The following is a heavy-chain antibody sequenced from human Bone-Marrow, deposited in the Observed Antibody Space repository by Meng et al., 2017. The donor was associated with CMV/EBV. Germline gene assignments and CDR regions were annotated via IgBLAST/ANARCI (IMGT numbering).Heavy chain of an antibody. CDR2: IYYSGSS. D-gene: IGHD5-24*01. CDR1: GGSISSYY. CDR3: ARQVDGYRVDY. Sequence: SETLSLTCTVSGGSISSYYWSWIRQPPGKGLEWIGYIYYSGSSNYNPSLKSRVTISVDTSKNQFSLKLNSVTAADTAVYYCARQVDGYRVDYWGQGTRVTGSS. J-gene: IGHJ4*02. V-gene: IGHV4-59*03.